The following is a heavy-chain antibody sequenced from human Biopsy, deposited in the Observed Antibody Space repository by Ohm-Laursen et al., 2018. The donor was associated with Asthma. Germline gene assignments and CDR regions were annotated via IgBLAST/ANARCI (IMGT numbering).Heavy chain of an antibody. CDR2: TYYSGRT. J-gene: IGHJ2*01. CDR3: ARAVSSSSYWYFDL. D-gene: IGHD6-6*01. CDR1: GDAMSTSGSY. V-gene: IGHV4-39*02. Sequence: SDTLSLTCIVSGDAMSTSGSYWGWIRQSPGKGLEWIGSTYYSGRTYYSPSLESRVTISADTSKNHFSLKVTSVTAADTAVYYCARAVSSSSYWYFDLWGRGDLVTVSS.